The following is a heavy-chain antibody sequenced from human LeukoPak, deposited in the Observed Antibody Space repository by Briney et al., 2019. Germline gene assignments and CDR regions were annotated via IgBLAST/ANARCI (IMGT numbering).Heavy chain of an antibody. Sequence: GGSLRLSCVASGSTLSSYGMHWVRQAPGKGLERVASIRHDGSNKNYTDSVKGRFTPSRETSKNTLYLQMNSLRAEDTAVYYCGPGDWFDSWGQGTQVIVSS. CDR2: IRHDGSNK. CDR1: GSTLSSYG. J-gene: IGHJ5*01. CDR3: GPGDWFDS. V-gene: IGHV3-30*02.